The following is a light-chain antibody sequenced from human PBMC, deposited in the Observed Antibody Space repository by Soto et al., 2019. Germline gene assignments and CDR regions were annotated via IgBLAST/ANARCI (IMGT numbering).Light chain of an antibody. J-gene: IGKJ2*03. V-gene: IGKV3-11*01. CDR1: QSVSSY. Sequence: EIVLTQSPATLSLSPGERATLSCRASQSVSSYLAWYQQKPGQAPRLLIYDASNRATGIPARFSGSGSGTDFTRTISSLEPDDFAVYYCQQRSNWLYSFGQGTKLEIK. CDR3: QQRSNWLYS. CDR2: DAS.